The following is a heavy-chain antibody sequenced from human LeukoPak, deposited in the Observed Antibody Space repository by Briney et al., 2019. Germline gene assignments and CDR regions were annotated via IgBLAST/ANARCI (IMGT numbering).Heavy chain of an antibody. Sequence: GGSLRLSCVASGVTLSNYAMSWARQAPGKGLEWISYISSSGRTTNYADSVKGRFTISRDNAKNSLYLQMNSLKDGDTAVYYCATSGTYRFDYWGQGTLVTVSS. CDR1: GVTLSNYA. J-gene: IGHJ4*02. CDR3: ATSGTYRFDY. V-gene: IGHV3-48*02. CDR2: ISSSGRTT. D-gene: IGHD1-26*01.